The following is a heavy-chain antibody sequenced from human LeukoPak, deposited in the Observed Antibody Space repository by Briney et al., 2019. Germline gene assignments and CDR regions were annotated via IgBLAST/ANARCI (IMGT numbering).Heavy chain of an antibody. CDR3: AKEWEPPQRGPFDP. CDR2: ISWNSGSI. V-gene: IGHV3-9*01. Sequence: GRSLRLSCAASGFTFDDYAMHWVRQAPGKGLEWVSGISWNSGSIGYADSVKGRFTISRDNAKNSLYLQMNSLRAEDTALYYCAKEWEPPQRGPFDPWGQGTLVTVSS. J-gene: IGHJ5*02. D-gene: IGHD1-26*01. CDR1: GFTFDDYA.